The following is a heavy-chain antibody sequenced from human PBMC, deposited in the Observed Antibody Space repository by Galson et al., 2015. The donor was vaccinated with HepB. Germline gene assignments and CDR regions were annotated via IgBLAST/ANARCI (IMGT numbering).Heavy chain of an antibody. D-gene: IGHD1-26*01. CDR2: INAGNGNT. CDR1: GYTFTSYA. V-gene: IGHV1-3*01. Sequence: VKVSCKASGYTFTSYAMHWVRQAPGQRLEWMGWINAGNGNTKYSQKFQGRVTITRDTSASTAYMELSSLRSEDTAVYYCATSRVGGSYRPFDYWGQGTLVTVSS. J-gene: IGHJ4*02. CDR3: ATSRVGGSYRPFDY.